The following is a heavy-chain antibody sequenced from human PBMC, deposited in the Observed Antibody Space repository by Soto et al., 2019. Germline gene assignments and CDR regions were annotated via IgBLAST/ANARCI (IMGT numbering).Heavy chain of an antibody. CDR3: ERLIAQSCRSDFREPGTLDD. D-gene: IGHD2-21*01. J-gene: IGHJ4*02. Sequence: SETLSLTCTVSGGSISSSGYYWGWIRQPPGKGLEWIGSIYYSGSTYYNPGLNRQYTISVDTSKTKFTLKLSTVTSVDTAVYYCERLIAQSCRSDFREPGTLDDWGQGTLVTVSS. CDR1: GGSISSSGYY. V-gene: IGHV4-39*01. CDR2: IYYSGST.